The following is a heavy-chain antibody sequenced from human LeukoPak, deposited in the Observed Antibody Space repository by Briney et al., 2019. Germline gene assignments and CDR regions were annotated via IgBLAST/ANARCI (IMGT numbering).Heavy chain of an antibody. J-gene: IGHJ2*01. D-gene: IGHD6-13*01. Sequence: GRSLRLSCPASGFTFSSYAMSWVRQAPGKGLEWVSSISYSGGSTYYADSVKGRFSISRDNSKNTLYLQVNSLRAEDTAVYYCAKTYSSTWSDWYFDLWGRGTLVTVSS. CDR3: AKTYSSTWSDWYFDL. CDR2: ISYSGGST. V-gene: IGHV3-23*01. CDR1: GFTFSSYA.